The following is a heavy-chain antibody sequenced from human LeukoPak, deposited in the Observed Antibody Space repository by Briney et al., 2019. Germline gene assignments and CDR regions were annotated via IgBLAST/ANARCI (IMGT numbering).Heavy chain of an antibody. V-gene: IGHV1-46*01. D-gene: IGHD3-22*01. CDR2: XXPSGGST. J-gene: IGHJ4*02. CDR3: ARDSYYDSSGSPEDYFDY. Sequence: EXRXIXXPSGGSTSYAQKFQGRVTMTRDTSTSTVYMELSSLRSEDTAVYYCARDSYYDSSGSPEDYFDYWGQGTLVTVSS.